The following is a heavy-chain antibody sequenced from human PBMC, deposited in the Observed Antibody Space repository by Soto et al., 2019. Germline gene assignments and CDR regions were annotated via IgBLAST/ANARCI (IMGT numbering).Heavy chain of an antibody. D-gene: IGHD2-8*02. CDR1: GFTFTSYA. CDR3: AREYSLAVLAPGY. J-gene: IGHJ4*02. V-gene: IGHV3-30-3*01. Sequence: QVQLVESGGGVVQPGRSLRLSCAASGFTFTSYAMHWVRQAPGKRLEWVAVISNDGSNKHYADFVKGRFTISRDNSKNTLYLQMSSLRAEDTAVYYCAREYSLAVLAPGYWGQGTLVTVSS. CDR2: ISNDGSNK.